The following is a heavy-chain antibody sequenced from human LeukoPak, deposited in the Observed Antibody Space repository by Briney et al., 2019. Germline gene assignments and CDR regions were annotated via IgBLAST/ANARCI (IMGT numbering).Heavy chain of an antibody. CDR1: GFTFSSYG. CDR2: ISYDGSNT. Sequence: PGRSLRLSCAASGFTFSSYGMHWVRQAPGKGLEWVAVISYDGSNTYYADSVKGRFTISRDNSKNTLYLQMNGLRAEDTAVYYCAKERDISSSWYLSNYFDYWGQGTLVIVSS. CDR3: AKERDISSSWYLSNYFDY. V-gene: IGHV3-30*18. D-gene: IGHD6-13*01. J-gene: IGHJ4*02.